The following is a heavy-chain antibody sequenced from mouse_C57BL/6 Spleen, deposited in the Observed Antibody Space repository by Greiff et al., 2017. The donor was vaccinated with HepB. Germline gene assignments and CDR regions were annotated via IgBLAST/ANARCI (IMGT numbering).Heavy chain of an antibody. D-gene: IGHD6-1*01. V-gene: IGHV1-42*01. J-gene: IGHJ2*01. CDR3: ARTPTGDY. CDR2: INPSTGGT. CDR1: GYSFTGYY. Sequence: EVQLVESGPELVKPGASVKISCKASGYSFTGYYMNWVKQSPEKSLEWIGEINPSTGGTTYNQKFKAKATLTVDKSSSTAYMQLKSLTSEDSAVYYCARTPTGDYWGQGTTLTVSS.